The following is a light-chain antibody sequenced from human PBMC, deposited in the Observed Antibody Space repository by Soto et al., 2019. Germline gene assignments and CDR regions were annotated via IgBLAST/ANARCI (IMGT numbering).Light chain of an antibody. J-gene: IGKJ2*01. CDR2: GAS. Sequence: EIVLTQSPGTLSLSPGERATLSCRASQSVSGSYLAWYQQKPGQAPRLLVYGASSRATGIPDRFSGSGSGTDFTLTISRLEPEDFAVFSCQQYGTSPPTFGQGTRLEIK. CDR3: QQYGTSPPT. CDR1: QSVSGSY. V-gene: IGKV3-20*01.